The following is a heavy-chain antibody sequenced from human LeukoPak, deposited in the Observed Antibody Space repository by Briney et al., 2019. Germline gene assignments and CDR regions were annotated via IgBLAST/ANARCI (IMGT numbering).Heavy chain of an antibody. V-gene: IGHV1-18*01. CDR3: ARSLYCSSTSCYRLDP. CDR1: GYTFTSYG. Sequence: GASVKVSCKASGYTFTSYGISWVRQAPGQRLEWMGWISAYNGNTNYAQKLQGRVTMTTDTSTSTAYMELRSLRSDDTAVYYCARSLYCSSTSCYRLDPWGQGTLVTVSS. CDR2: ISAYNGNT. D-gene: IGHD2-2*02. J-gene: IGHJ5*02.